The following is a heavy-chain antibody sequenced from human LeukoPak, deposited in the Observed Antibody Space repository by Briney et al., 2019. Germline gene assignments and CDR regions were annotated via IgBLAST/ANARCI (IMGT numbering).Heavy chain of an antibody. CDR1: GFTFSNAW. Sequence: GGSLRLSCAASGFTFSNAWMSWVRQAPGKGLEWVGRIKSKTDGGTTDYAAPVKGRFTISRDDSKNTLYLQMNSLKTEDTAVYYCTTYYGSDEYYFDYWGQGTLVTVSS. D-gene: IGHD3-10*01. J-gene: IGHJ4*02. V-gene: IGHV3-15*01. CDR2: IKSKTDGGTT. CDR3: TTYYGSDEYYFDY.